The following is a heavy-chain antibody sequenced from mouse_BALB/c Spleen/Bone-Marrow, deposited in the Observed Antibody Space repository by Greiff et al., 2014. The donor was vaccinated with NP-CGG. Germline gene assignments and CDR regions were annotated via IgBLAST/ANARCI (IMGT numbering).Heavy chain of an antibody. CDR1: GSNIKDYY. V-gene: IGHV14-4*02. J-gene: IGHJ3*01. CDR2: IDPENGDT. Sequence: EVQLQQSGAELVRSGASVKLSCTAPGSNIKDYYMHWIKQRPEQGLEWIGWIDPENGDTEYAPKFQGKATTTADTSSNTAYLQLSSLTSEDTAVYYCNACGSDFFFVYWGQGTLVTVSA. D-gene: IGHD2-4*01. CDR3: NACGSDFFFVY.